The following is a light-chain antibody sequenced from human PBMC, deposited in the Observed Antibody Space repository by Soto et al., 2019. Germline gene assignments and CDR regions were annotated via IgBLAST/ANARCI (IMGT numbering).Light chain of an antibody. V-gene: IGLV2-11*01. CDR2: DVS. Sequence: QSALTQPPSVSGSPGQSVTVSCTGTRSDVGAYNYVSWYQQHPGKAPKLMICDVSQRPSGVPDRFSGSKSGNTASLTISGLQAEDDAEYFCCSYAGGYTHYVFGTGNKVTDL. J-gene: IGLJ1*01. CDR3: CSYAGGYTHYV. CDR1: RSDVGAYNY.